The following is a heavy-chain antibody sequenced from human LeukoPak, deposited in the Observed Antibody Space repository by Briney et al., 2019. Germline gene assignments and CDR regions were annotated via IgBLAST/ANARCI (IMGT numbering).Heavy chain of an antibody. D-gene: IGHD2-2*01. V-gene: IGHV1-24*01. J-gene: IGHJ4*02. CDR3: ATGYCSSTSCYEFDY. CDR2: FDPEDGET. Sequence: GASVKVSCKVSGYTLTELSMHWVRQAPGKGLEWMGGFDPEDGETIYAQKFRGRVTMTEDTSTDTAYMELSSLRSEDTAVYYCATGYCSSTSCYEFDYWGQGTLVTVSS. CDR1: GYTLTELS.